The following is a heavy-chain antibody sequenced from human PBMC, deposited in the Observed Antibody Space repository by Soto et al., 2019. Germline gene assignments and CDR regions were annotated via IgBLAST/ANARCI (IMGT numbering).Heavy chain of an antibody. J-gene: IGHJ4*02. V-gene: IGHV3-21*01. CDR2: ISSTSIYI. D-gene: IGHD2-2*01. CDR1: GFTFSTYT. CDR3: ATDLYCSTTNCYAGGY. Sequence: EVQLVESGGGLVKPGGSLRLSCAASGFTFSTYTMNWVRQAPGKGLEWVSSISSTSIYIYYADSVKGRFTISGDNAKNSLDLQMNSLRAEDTAVYYCATDLYCSTTNCYAGGYWGQGTLVTVSS.